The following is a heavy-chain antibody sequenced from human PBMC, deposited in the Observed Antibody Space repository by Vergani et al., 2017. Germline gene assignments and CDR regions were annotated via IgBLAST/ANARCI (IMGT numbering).Heavy chain of an antibody. CDR1: GYSFSDYW. Sequence: EVQLVQSGAEVHKPGESLRISCEGFGYSFSDYWIVWVRQMPGKGLEWMGIINPGDSDTRYSPSFQGQVNFSADKSLNNAYLQCSSLKASDTAMYYCARRNCSYGNCYGFDFWGQGTQVTVS. J-gene: IGHJ4*02. D-gene: IGHD2-15*01. V-gene: IGHV5-51*03. CDR2: INPGDSDT. CDR3: ARRNCSYGNCYGFDF.